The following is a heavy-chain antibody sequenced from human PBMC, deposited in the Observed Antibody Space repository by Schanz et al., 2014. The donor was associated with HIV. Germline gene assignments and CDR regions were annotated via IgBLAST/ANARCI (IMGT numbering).Heavy chain of an antibody. D-gene: IGHD2-21*02. CDR3: AKAAVTDYLDY. J-gene: IGHJ4*02. CDR2: IWYDGTNK. Sequence: QVQLVESGGGVVQPGRSLRLSCAASGFTFSNFAMHWVRQAPGKGLEWVGVIWYDGTNKYYADSVKGRFTISRDNSKNTLYLQMNSLRTEDTAVYYCAKAAVTDYLDYWGQGTLVTVSS. V-gene: IGHV3-33*06. CDR1: GFTFSNFA.